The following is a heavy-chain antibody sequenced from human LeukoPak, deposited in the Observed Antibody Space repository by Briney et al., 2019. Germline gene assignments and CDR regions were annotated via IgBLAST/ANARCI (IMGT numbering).Heavy chain of an antibody. Sequence: SETLSLTCTVSGYSISSGYYWGWIRQPPGKGLEWIGSIYHSGSTYYNPSLKSRVTISVDTSKNQFSLKLSSVTAADTAVYYCARGDPWIQLDYWGQGTLVTVSS. CDR1: GYSISSGYY. D-gene: IGHD5-18*01. V-gene: IGHV4-38-2*02. J-gene: IGHJ4*02. CDR2: IYHSGST. CDR3: ARGDPWIQLDY.